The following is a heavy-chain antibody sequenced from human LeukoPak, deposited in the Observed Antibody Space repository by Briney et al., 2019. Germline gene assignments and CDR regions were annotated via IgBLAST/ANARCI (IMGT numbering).Heavy chain of an antibody. CDR3: ARAGWFGESAAPFDP. D-gene: IGHD3-10*01. CDR1: GGSISSYY. V-gene: IGHV4-59*01. J-gene: IGHJ5*02. Sequence: PSETLSLTCTVSGGSISSYYWSWIRQPPGKGLEWIGYIYYSGSTNYNPSLKSRVTISVDTSKNQFSLKLSSVTAADTAVYYCARAGWFGESAAPFDPWGQGTLVTVSS. CDR2: IYYSGST.